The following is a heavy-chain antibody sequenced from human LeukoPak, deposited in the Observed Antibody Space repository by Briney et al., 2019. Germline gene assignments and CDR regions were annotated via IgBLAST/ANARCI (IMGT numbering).Heavy chain of an antibody. CDR2: ISGSGGST. J-gene: IGHJ6*02. CDR3: AKEFSLSDDFYYYGMDV. CDR1: GFTFYSYT. Sequence: GGSLRLSCAASGFTFYSYTLSWVRQAPGKGLEWVSPISGSGGSTYYADSVKGRFTISRDNSENTLYLQMNSLRAEDTATYYCAKEFSLSDDFYYYGMDVWGQGTTVTVSS. D-gene: IGHD3-3*01. V-gene: IGHV3-23*01.